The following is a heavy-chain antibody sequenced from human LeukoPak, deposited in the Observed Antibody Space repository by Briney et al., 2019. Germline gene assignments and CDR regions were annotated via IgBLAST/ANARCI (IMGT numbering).Heavy chain of an antibody. J-gene: IGHJ6*03. D-gene: IGHD5-24*01. V-gene: IGHV4-4*02. CDR3: ARAYRDGYMDYYYYMDV. CDR2: IYHSGST. Sequence: SETLSLTCAVSGGSISSSNWWSWVRQPPGKGLEWIGEIYHSGSTNYNPSLKSRVTISVDKSKNQFPLKLSSVTAADTAVYYCARAYRDGYMDYYYYMDVWGKGTTVTVSS. CDR1: GGSISSSNW.